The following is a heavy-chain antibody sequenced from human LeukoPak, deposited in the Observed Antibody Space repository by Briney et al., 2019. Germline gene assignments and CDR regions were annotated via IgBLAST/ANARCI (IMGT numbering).Heavy chain of an antibody. V-gene: IGHV1-46*01. CDR3: ARTPEDYYYYGMDV. J-gene: IGHJ6*02. CDR2: INPSGGST. CDR1: GYTFTSYG. Sequence: ASVKVSCKASGYTFTSYGISWVRQAPGQGLEWMGIINPSGGSTSYAQKFQGRVTMTRDTSTSTVYMELSSLRSEDTAVYYCARTPEDYYYYGMDVWGQGTTVTVSS.